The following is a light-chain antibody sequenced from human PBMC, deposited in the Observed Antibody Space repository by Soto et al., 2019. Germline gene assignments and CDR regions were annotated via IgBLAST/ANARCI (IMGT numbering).Light chain of an antibody. J-gene: IGKJ1*01. CDR2: GAS. V-gene: IGKV3D-15*01. Sequence: EIVMTQSPATLSVSPGERATLSCRASQSVNSNLAWYQQKPGQAPRLLIYGASTGAPGIPARFSGSGSATEFTLTISSLQSEDFAVYYCQQYNNWPRKFGQGTKV. CDR1: QSVNSN. CDR3: QQYNNWPRK.